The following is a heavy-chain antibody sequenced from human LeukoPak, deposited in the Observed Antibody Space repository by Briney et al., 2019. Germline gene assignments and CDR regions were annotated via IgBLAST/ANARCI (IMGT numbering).Heavy chain of an antibody. CDR3: ARDWIPYYYGSGSYLLMDV. D-gene: IGHD3-10*01. CDR2: TYYRSKWYN. Sequence: SQTLSLTCAISGDSVSSNSSAWSWLRQSPSRGLEWLGRTYYRSKWYNDYAVSVKSRITINPDTSKNQFSLQLNSVTPEDTAVYYCARDWIPYYYGSGSYLLMDVWGQGTTVTVSS. CDR1: GDSVSSNSSA. V-gene: IGHV6-1*01. J-gene: IGHJ6*02.